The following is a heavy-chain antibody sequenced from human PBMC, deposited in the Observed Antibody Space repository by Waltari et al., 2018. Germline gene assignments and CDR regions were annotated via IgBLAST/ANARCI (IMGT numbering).Heavy chain of an antibody. CDR3: AKGELRFLEWLLYGDYYYYGMDV. J-gene: IGHJ6*02. D-gene: IGHD3-3*01. CDR2: ISYDGSNK. Sequence: QAPGKGLEWVAVISYDGSNKYYADSVKGRFTISRDNSKNTLYLQMNSLRAEDTAVYYCAKGELRFLEWLLYGDYYYYGMDVWGQGTTVTVSS. V-gene: IGHV3-30*18.